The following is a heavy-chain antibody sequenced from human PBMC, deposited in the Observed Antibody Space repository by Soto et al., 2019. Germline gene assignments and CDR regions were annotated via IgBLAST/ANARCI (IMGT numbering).Heavy chain of an antibody. V-gene: IGHV1-18*01. Sequence: QVQLVQSGAEVKKPGASVKVSCKASGYTFTNYDISWVRQAPEQGLEWMGWISAHNGNTNYAQKLQGRVTMTTDTSTSTAYMELRSLRSADTAVYYCARGIVGATTYDYWGQGTLVTVSS. D-gene: IGHD1-26*01. CDR2: ISAHNGNT. J-gene: IGHJ4*02. CDR1: GYTFTNYD. CDR3: ARGIVGATTYDY.